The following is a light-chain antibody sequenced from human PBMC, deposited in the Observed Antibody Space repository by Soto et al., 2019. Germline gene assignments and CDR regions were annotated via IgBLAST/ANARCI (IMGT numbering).Light chain of an antibody. J-gene: IGKJ1*01. CDR1: QSVSSS. CDR2: GAS. V-gene: IGKV3-20*01. Sequence: EILMTQSPATLSVSAGDRATLSCRASQSVSSSLAWYQQKPGQAPRLLIYGASTRASGIPDRFSGSGSGTDFTLTISRLEPEDFAVYYCQQYGSSPRTFGQGTQVDI. CDR3: QQYGSSPRT.